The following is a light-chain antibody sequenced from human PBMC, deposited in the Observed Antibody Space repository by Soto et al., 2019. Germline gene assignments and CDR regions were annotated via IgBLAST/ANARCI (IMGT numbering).Light chain of an antibody. V-gene: IGKV3-20*01. CDR3: QQYGDYNSPRYS. Sequence: EIVLTQSPGTLSLSPGDRVTLSCRASQSVSSNYLAWYQQKPGQAPRLLICATSARATGIPDRFSGSGSGTDFTLTISRLEPEDFAMYYCQQYGDYNSPRYSFGQGTRLEI. CDR1: QSVSSNY. J-gene: IGKJ2*03. CDR2: ATS.